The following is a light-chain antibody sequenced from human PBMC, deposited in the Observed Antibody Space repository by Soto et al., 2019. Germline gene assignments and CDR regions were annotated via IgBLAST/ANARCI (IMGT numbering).Light chain of an antibody. V-gene: IGKV3D-11*01. CDR1: QGVSSY. J-gene: IGKJ4*01. CDR3: QQRRA. Sequence: EIVLTQSPATLSLSPGERATLSCRASQGVSSYLAWYQQKPGQAPRLLIDDASNRATGIPARFSGSGPGTDFTLTISSLEPEDFAVYYCQQRRAFGGGTKVEIK. CDR2: DAS.